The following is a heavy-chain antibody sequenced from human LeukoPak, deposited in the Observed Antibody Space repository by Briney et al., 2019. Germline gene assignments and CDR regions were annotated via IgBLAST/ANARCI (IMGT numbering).Heavy chain of an antibody. Sequence: GGSLRLSCAASGFTFSNYDMSWVRQVPGKGLEWVSVISSSGINTYYADSVKGRFTISRDNSKNTLFLQMIGLRAEDTAVYYCAKFVGALDSWGQGTLVTVSS. CDR1: GFTFSNYD. V-gene: IGHV3-23*01. D-gene: IGHD1-26*01. CDR2: ISSSGINT. CDR3: AKFVGALDS. J-gene: IGHJ4*02.